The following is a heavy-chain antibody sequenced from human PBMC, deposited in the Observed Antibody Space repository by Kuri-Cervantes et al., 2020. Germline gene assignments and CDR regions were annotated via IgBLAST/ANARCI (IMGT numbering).Heavy chain of an antibody. Sequence: LSLTCAASGFTVSSNYMSWVRQAPGKGLKWVAVISYDGSNKYYADSVKGRFTISRDNSKNTLYLQMNSLRAEDTAVDYCARDRRDVVVVAATGTYYYYGMDVWGQGTTVTVSS. D-gene: IGHD2-15*01. J-gene: IGHJ6*02. CDR3: ARDRRDVVVVAATGTYYYYGMDV. CDR2: ISYDGSNK. V-gene: IGHV3-30*03. CDR1: GFTVSSNY.